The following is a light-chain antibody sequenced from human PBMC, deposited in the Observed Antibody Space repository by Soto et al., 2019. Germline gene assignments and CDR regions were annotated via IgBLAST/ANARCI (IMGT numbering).Light chain of an antibody. CDR1: QNIRNW. Sequence: DIQMTQSPSTLSASVGDSVTITCRASQNIRNWLAWYQKKPGKAPNPLIYDASSLKSGVPARLRGSGYGTELTITISSLKTEDFETYYCQQYDSFSVTFGQGTKVDIK. J-gene: IGKJ1*01. V-gene: IGKV1-5*01. CDR2: DAS. CDR3: QQYDSFSVT.